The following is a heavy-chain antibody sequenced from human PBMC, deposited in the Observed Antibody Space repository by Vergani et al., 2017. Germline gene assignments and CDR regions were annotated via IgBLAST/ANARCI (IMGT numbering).Heavy chain of an antibody. CDR2: VNFVTGAA. CDR3: ARSIGYCTSGSCRPYYFDL. J-gene: IGHJ4*02. D-gene: IGHD2-15*01. CDR1: GYIFKHYY. V-gene: IGHV1-46*02. Sequence: QVQLVQSGAAVKKPGASAKVSCTASGYIFKHYYMHWLRLAPGQGFQWMGVVNFVTGAATSPQKFEGRITMTRDTSTATFYMDLSSLKYEDTAIYYCARSIGYCTSGSCRPYYFDLWGQGTLVTVSS.